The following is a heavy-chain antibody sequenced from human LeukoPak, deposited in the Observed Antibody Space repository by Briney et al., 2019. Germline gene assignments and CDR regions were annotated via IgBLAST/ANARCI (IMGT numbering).Heavy chain of an antibody. CDR3: ARTPAGTPYYYYGMDV. CDR2: ISSSGSTI. CDR1: GFTFSSYA. V-gene: IGHV3-48*04. J-gene: IGHJ6*02. Sequence: PGGSLRLSCAASGFTFSSYAMSWVRQAPGKGLEWVSYISSSGSTIYYADSVKGRFTISRDNAKNSLYLQMSSLRAEDSAVYYCARTPAGTPYYYYGMDVWGQGTTVTVSS. D-gene: IGHD6-13*01.